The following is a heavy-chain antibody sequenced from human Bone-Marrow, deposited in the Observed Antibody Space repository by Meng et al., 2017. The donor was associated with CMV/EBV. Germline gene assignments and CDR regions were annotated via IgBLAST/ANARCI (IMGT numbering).Heavy chain of an antibody. V-gene: IGHV1-2*02. CDR3: AQGTPSHYFDY. CDR1: GYTFTDYY. Sequence: ASVKVSCKASGYTFTDYYMHWVRQAPGQGLEWMGWINPSSGATKYAQSFQGRVTMTRDTSINTAYVELSRLRSDDTAVYYCAQGTPSHYFDYWGQGTLVTFSS. J-gene: IGHJ4*02. CDR2: INPSSGAT.